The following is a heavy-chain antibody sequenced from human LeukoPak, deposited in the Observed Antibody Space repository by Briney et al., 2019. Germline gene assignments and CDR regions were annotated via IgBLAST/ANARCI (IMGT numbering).Heavy chain of an antibody. V-gene: IGHV3-30-3*01. CDR3: TGDFDY. Sequence: GGSLRLSCAASGYTFSSYAMHWVRQAPGKGLEWVAVISYDGSNKYYADSVKGRFTISRDNSKNTLYLQMNSLRAEDTAVYYCTGDFDYWGQGTLVTVSS. CDR1: GYTFSSYA. CDR2: ISYDGSNK. J-gene: IGHJ4*02.